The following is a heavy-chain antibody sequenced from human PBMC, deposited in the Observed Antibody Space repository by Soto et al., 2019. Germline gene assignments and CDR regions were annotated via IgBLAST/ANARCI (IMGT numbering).Heavy chain of an antibody. D-gene: IGHD2-21*01. J-gene: IGHJ4*02. CDR2: INTDGSST. Sequence: EVQLVESGGGLVQPGGSLRLSCAASGFTFSSNWMHWVRRVPGRGLVWVSRINTDGSSTDYVDSVKGRFTTSRDNAKKMLYLQMNNLRVEDTAVYYCARDGEGFWGQGTLVTVSS. CDR3: ARDGEGF. V-gene: IGHV3-74*01. CDR1: GFTFSSNW.